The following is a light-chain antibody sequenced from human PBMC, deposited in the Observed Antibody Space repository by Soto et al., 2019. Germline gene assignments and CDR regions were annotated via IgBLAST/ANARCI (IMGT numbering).Light chain of an antibody. Sequence: QSALTQPASVSGSPGQSITISCTGTSSEVGGYNYVSWYQQHPGKAPKLMIYEVSNRPSGVSNRFSGSKSGNTASLTISGLQAEDEADYYCSSYTSSSTPWVFGGGTNLTVL. CDR3: SSYTSSSTPWV. J-gene: IGLJ3*02. CDR2: EVS. V-gene: IGLV2-14*01. CDR1: SSEVGGYNY.